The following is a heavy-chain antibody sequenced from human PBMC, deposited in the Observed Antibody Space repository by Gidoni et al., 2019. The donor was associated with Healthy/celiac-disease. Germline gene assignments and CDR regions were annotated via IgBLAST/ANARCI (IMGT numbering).Heavy chain of an antibody. Sequence: QVQLQESGPGLVKPSETLSLTCTVSGGSISSYYWSWIRQPPGKGLEWIGYIYYSGSTNYNPSLKSRVTISVDTSKNQFSLKLSSVTAADTAVYYCARAQRHCSGGSCYWYFDLWGRGTLVTVSS. J-gene: IGHJ2*01. CDR3: ARAQRHCSGGSCYWYFDL. CDR1: GGSISSYY. D-gene: IGHD2-15*01. V-gene: IGHV4-59*01. CDR2: IYYSGST.